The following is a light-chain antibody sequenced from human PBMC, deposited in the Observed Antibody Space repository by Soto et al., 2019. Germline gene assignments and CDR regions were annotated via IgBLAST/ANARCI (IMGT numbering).Light chain of an antibody. J-gene: IGKJ5*01. CDR1: QSVLYSSNNKNF. CDR2: WAS. Sequence: IVMTHSPDSLAVSLVERGSINCKSSQSVLYSSNNKNFLAWYQHKPGQSPRLLIYWASTRESGVPDRFSGSGSGTDFTLTISSLQAEDVAVYYCQQYYSTPRTFGQGTRLEIK. CDR3: QQYYSTPRT. V-gene: IGKV4-1*01.